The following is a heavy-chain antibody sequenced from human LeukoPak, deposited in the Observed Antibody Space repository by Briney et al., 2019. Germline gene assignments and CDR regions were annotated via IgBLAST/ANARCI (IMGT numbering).Heavy chain of an antibody. V-gene: IGHV3-30-3*01. CDR3: ARDSVGGQYYYDSSGYYDVY. CDR2: ISYDGSNK. D-gene: IGHD3-22*01. CDR1: GFTFSSYA. Sequence: GGSLRLSCAASGFTFSSYAMHWVRQAPGKGLEWVAVISYDGSNKYYADSVKGRFTISRDNSKNTLYLQMNSLRAEDTAVYYCARDSVGGQYYYDSSGYYDVYWGQGTLVTVSS. J-gene: IGHJ4*02.